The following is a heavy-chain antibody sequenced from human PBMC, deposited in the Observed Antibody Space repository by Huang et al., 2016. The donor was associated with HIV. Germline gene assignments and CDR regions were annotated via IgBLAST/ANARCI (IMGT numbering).Heavy chain of an antibody. CDR2: IYHRDSET. V-gene: IGHV5-51*01. CDR3: ARQVDGFRSHFDF. CDR1: GYGFSSYW. J-gene: IGHJ4*02. Sequence: EVLLVQSGAELKEPGASLKISCKASGYGFSSYWIGWVRQKPGKGLEWMGIIYHRDSETKYSPSFDGQVTISADKSTRTAYLQWESLKAPDTAIYFCARQVDGFRSHFDFWGQGTLVSVSS. D-gene: IGHD5-18*01.